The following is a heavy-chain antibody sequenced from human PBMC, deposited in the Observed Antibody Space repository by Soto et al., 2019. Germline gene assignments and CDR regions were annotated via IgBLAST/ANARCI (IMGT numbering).Heavy chain of an antibody. J-gene: IGHJ4*02. CDR2: ISYDGSNK. Sequence: GGSLRLSCAASGFTFSSYGMHWVRQAPGKGLEWVAVISYDGSNKYYADSVKGRFTISRDNSKNTLYLQMNSLRAEDTAVYYCAKDQRQLWSYFDYWGQGTLVTVSS. CDR1: GFTFSSYG. V-gene: IGHV3-30*18. D-gene: IGHD5-18*01. CDR3: AKDQRQLWSYFDY.